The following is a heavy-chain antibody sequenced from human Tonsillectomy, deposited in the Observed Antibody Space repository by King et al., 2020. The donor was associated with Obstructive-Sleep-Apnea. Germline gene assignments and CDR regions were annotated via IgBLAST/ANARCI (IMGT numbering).Heavy chain of an antibody. CDR3: ARVGARRYYYYYGMDV. CDR1: GGSISSSSYY. CDR2: IYYSGGT. D-gene: IGHD1-26*01. V-gene: IGHV4-39*07. J-gene: IGHJ6*02. Sequence: LQLQESGPGLVKPSETLSLTCTVSGGSISSSSYYWGWIRQPPGKGLEWIGSIYYSGGTTTNPPLKSRVTIPVDTSKNQSSLKLSSVTAADTAVYYCARVGARRYYYYYGMDVWGQGTTVTVSS.